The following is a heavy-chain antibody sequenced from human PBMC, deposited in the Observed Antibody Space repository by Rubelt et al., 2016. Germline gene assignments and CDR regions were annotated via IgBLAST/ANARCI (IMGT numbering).Heavy chain of an antibody. CDR1: GFTYTYST. D-gene: IGHD6-13*01. CDR3: AKGHSNLDY. CDR2: ISGNGGST. J-gene: IGHJ4*02. Sequence: ASGFTYTYSTMTWVRQAPGKGLEWVSAISGNGGSTYYADTVRGRFTISRDNSRNTLYLQMNSLRAEDTAVYYCAKGHSNLDYWGQGTLVTVSS. V-gene: IGHV3-23*01.